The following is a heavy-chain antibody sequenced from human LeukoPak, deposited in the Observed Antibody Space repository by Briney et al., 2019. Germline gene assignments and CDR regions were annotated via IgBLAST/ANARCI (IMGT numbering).Heavy chain of an antibody. V-gene: IGHV3-23*01. CDR2: ITGSGGNT. D-gene: IGHD6-13*01. J-gene: IGHJ4*02. CDR3: AKRGYAAAGTPLYYFDY. CDR1: RFTFSSCA. Sequence: GGSLRLSCAASRFTFSSCAMSWVRQALGKGLEWASAITGSGGNTFYADSVKGRFTISRDNSKNTLFLQMSSLRAEDTAVYYCAKRGYAAAGTPLYYFDYWGQGTLVTVSS.